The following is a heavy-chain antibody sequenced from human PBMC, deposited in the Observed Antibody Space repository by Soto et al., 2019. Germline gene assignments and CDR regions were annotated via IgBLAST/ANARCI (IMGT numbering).Heavy chain of an antibody. CDR1: GGSISRSNW. V-gene: IGHV4-4*02. D-gene: IGHD3-9*01. CDR3: ARSITFDWLFFDN. CDR2: IYHGGST. J-gene: IGHJ4*02. Sequence: SETLSLTCAVSGGSISRSNWCSCVRQSPGKGLEWIGEIYHGGSTNYNPSLKSRVTISVDKSKNQFSLKLSSLTAADTAVYYCARSITFDWLFFDNWGQGTLVTVSS.